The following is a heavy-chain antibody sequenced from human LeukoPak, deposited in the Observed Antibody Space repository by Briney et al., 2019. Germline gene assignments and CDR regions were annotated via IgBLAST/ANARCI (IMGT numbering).Heavy chain of an antibody. J-gene: IGHJ4*02. CDR2: ISWNSGSI. Sequence: GRSLRLSCAASGFTFDDYAMHWVRQAPGKGLEWVSGISWNSGSIGYADSVKGRFTISRDNAKNSLYLQMNSLRAEDTALYYCAKDGIVSPGLDYWGQGTLATVSS. CDR1: GFTFDDYA. V-gene: IGHV3-9*01. D-gene: IGHD2-21*01. CDR3: AKDGIVSPGLDY.